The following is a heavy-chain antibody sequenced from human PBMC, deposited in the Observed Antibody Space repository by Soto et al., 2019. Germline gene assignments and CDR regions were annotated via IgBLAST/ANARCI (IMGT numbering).Heavy chain of an antibody. CDR3: ARVSGIYYYGLDV. D-gene: IGHD3-10*01. CDR1: DGPFSGYY. Sequence: SDTLSLTCAVYDGPFSGYYWSWIRQPPGKGLEWIGEINHSGSTNYNPSLKSRVTISVDTSKNQFSLKLSSVTAADTAVYYCARVSGIYYYGLDVWGQGTTVT. V-gene: IGHV4-34*01. J-gene: IGHJ6*02. CDR2: INHSGST.